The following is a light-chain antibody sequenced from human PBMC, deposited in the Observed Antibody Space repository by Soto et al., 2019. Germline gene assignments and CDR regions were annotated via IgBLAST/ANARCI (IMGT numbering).Light chain of an antibody. V-gene: IGKV3-20*01. Sequence: EIVLTQSPGTLSLSPGENATLSCRASQSVSGSYLAWYHQKPGQAPRLLLYGASSRATGSPDRFSGSGSGTDFTLTISRLEPEDFAVYYCQQFNYSPWTFGQGTKVDNK. CDR3: QQFNYSPWT. CDR1: QSVSGSY. CDR2: GAS. J-gene: IGKJ1*01.